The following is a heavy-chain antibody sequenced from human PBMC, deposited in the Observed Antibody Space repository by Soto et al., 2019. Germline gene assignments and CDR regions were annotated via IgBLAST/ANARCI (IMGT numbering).Heavy chain of an antibody. Sequence: GGSLRLSCAASGFPFRIFPMHWVRQAPGKGLEWVVVLSSDGSDTNYADSVKGRFTVSRDNSKNTLYLQMNSLRIEDTAVYYCAREDSTRTDDNYYYYGMDVWGQGTTVTVS. CDR3: AREDSTRTDDNYYYYGMDV. CDR1: GFPFRIFP. CDR2: LSSDGSDT. J-gene: IGHJ6*02. D-gene: IGHD2-2*01. V-gene: IGHV3-30-3*01.